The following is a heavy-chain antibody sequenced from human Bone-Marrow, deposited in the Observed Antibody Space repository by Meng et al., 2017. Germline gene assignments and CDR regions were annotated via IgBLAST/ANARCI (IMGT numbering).Heavy chain of an antibody. D-gene: IGHD3-16*01. CDR2: IYYSGST. Sequence: QLQLQESGPGLVKPSETLSLTCTVSGGSISSSSYYWGWIRQPPGKGLEWIGSIYYSGSTYYNPSLNSRLTISVDTSKNQFSLKLSSVTDADTAVYYCARDLNAGGILVSWGQGTLVTVSS. J-gene: IGHJ5*02. V-gene: IGHV4-39*07. CDR3: ARDLNAGGILVS. CDR1: GGSISSSSYY.